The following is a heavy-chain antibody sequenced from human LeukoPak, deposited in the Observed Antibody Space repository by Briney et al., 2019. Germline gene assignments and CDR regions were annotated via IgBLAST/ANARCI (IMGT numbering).Heavy chain of an antibody. CDR2: ISSSSSTI. CDR3: ASNIDSSGYYAAFDI. J-gene: IGHJ3*02. D-gene: IGHD3-22*01. CDR1: GFTFSCYS. V-gene: IGHV3-48*02. Sequence: GGSLRLSCAASGFTFSCYSMNWVRQAPGKGLEWVSYISSSSSTIYYADSVKGRFTISRDNAKNSLYLQMNSLRDEDTVVYYCASNIDSSGYYAAFDIWGQGTMVTVSS.